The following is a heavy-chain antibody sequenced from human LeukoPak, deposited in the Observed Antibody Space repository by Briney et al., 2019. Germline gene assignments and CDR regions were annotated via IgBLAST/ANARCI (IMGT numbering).Heavy chain of an antibody. CDR3: ARSRGYSYGYSFDY. CDR1: GGSISSYY. CDR2: IYYSGST. D-gene: IGHD5-18*01. V-gene: IGHV4-59*12. J-gene: IGHJ4*02. Sequence: SETLSLTCTVSGGSISSYYWSWIRQPPGKGLEWIGYIYYSGSTYYNPSLKSRVTISVDTSKNQFSLKLSSVTAADTAVYYCARSRGYSYGYSFDYWGQGTLVTVSS.